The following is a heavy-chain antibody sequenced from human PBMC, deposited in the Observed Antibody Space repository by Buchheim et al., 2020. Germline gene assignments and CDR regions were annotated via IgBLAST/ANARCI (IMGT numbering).Heavy chain of an antibody. CDR2: IYYSGST. V-gene: IGHV4-31*03. J-gene: IGHJ4*02. Sequence: QVQLQESGPGLVKPSQTLSLTCTVSGGSISSGGYYWSWIRQHPGKGLEWIGYIYYSGSTSYNPSLKSRATISVATPKTQFSLNLSSVTAADTSVYDCARIIKLWYDFDYWGQGTL. CDR1: GGSISSGGYY. CDR3: ARIIKLWYDFDY. D-gene: IGHD5-18*01.